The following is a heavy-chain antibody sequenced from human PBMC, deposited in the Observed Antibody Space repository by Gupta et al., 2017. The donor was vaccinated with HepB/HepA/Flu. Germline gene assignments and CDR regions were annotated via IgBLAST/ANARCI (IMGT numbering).Heavy chain of an antibody. V-gene: IGHV4-59*01. J-gene: IGHJ4*02. Sequence: QVQLQESGPGLVKPSETLSLICTISGGSINAYYWTWIRQPPGKGLEWIGHIYYTGTTYYNPSLKSRVTMSADTSKNQFSLKLTSVTAADTAVYYCARDAYTYGNPPDYWGQGALATVSS. CDR2: IYYTGTT. D-gene: IGHD5-18*01. CDR3: ARDAYTYGNPPDY. CDR1: GGSINAYY.